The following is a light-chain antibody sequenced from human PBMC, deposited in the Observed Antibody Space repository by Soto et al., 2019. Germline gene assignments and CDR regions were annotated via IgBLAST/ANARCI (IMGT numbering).Light chain of an antibody. CDR3: QQYNSYSPTWT. CDR2: DAS. CDR1: QSISSW. Sequence: DIELTQSPSTLSASVGDRVTISCRASQSISSWLAWYQQKPGKAPKLLIYDASSLESAVPSRFSGSGSGTEFTRTISSLQPDDFATYYCQQYNSYSPTWTFGQGTKVDIK. V-gene: IGKV1-5*01. J-gene: IGKJ1*01.